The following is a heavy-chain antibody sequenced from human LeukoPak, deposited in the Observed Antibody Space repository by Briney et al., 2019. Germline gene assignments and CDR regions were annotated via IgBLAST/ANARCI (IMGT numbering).Heavy chain of an antibody. CDR3: VRDWDHFDFDS. CDR1: GFTFRDYW. J-gene: IGHJ5*01. D-gene: IGHD1-26*01. Sequence: GGSLRLSCAASGFTFRDYWMHWFRQAPGKGLVWVSRIKGDGSHTIYADSVKGRFTISRDSAKNTLYLQMKSLRVEDTALYYCVRDWDHFDFDSWGQGTLVTVSS. V-gene: IGHV3-74*01. CDR2: IKGDGSHT.